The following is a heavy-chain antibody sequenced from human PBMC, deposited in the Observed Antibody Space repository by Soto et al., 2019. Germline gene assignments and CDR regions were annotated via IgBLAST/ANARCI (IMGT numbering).Heavy chain of an antibody. Sequence: PGQSLKISWKGAGYSFAGYCISWVRQKPGKGLEWMGRIDPSDSYTSNSPSFQGHVSISADKSINTAYMQWSSLKASDTAMYYCVRHRVGSYYYFDYWGQGTLVTVSS. V-gene: IGHV5-10-1*01. CDR2: IDPSDSYT. CDR3: VRHRVGSYYYFDY. J-gene: IGHJ4*02. D-gene: IGHD1-26*01. CDR1: GYSFAGYC.